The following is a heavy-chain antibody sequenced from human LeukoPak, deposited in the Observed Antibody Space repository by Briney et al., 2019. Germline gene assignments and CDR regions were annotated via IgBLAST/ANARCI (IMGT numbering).Heavy chain of an antibody. Sequence: LGESLKISCKGSGYSFSNFWIGWVRQMPGKGLEWMGIIYPDDSDTRYSPSFQGQVTISADKSINTAYLQWSSLKASDTALYYCAREGKQQLAFIDYWGQGTLVTVSS. CDR3: AREGKQQLAFIDY. V-gene: IGHV5-51*01. D-gene: IGHD6-13*01. J-gene: IGHJ4*02. CDR1: GYSFSNFW. CDR2: IYPDDSDT.